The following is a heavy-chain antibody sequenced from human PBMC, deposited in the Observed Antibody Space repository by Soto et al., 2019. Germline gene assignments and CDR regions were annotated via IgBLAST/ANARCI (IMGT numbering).Heavy chain of an antibody. CDR2: ISGSGVST. V-gene: IGHV3-23*01. CDR1: GFTFSSYS. D-gene: IGHD2-2*01. CDR3: AKDRPTGDIVVVPDATIDY. Sequence: GGSLRLSCAASGFTFSSYSISWVRQAPWKGLEWVSAISGSGVSTYYADSVKGRFTIYRDNSKNTLYLQMNSLRAEDTAVYYCAKDRPTGDIVVVPDATIDYWGQRTLVTVSS. J-gene: IGHJ4*02.